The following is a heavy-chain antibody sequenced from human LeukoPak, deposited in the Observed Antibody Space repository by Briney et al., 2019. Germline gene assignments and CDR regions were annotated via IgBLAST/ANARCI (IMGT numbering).Heavy chain of an antibody. CDR2: ISSSSSYI. V-gene: IGHV3-21*01. D-gene: IGHD2-2*01. J-gene: IGHJ4*02. Sequence: GGSLRLSCAASGFTFSSYSMNWVRQAPGKGLEWVSSISSSSSYIYYADSVKGRFTISRDNSKNTLYLQMNSLRDEDTAVYYCARCIGSGYSTSCPLDYWGQGTLVTVSS. CDR3: ARCIGSGYSTSCPLDY. CDR1: GFTFSSYS.